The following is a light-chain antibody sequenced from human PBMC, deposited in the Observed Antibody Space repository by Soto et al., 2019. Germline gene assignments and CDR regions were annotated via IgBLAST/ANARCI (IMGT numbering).Light chain of an antibody. CDR2: SNN. CDR3: AAWDDSLNGVV. CDR1: FSNIGSNT. Sequence: QSVLTQSPSASGTPGQRVTISCSGSFSNIGSNTVNWYEQLPGTAPKLLIYSNNQRPSGVPDRISGTKSGTSASLAIHGLQSDDEADYYCAAWDDSLNGVVFGGGTKVTVL. V-gene: IGLV1-44*01. J-gene: IGLJ2*01.